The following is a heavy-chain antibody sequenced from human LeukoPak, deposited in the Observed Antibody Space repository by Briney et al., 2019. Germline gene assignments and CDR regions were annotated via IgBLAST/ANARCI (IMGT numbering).Heavy chain of an antibody. CDR3: ARDPYNGSYGDYYYYYMDV. D-gene: IGHD1-26*01. CDR1: GFTFTTYG. V-gene: IGHV3-21*01. Sequence: GGSLRLSCAASGFTFTTYGMSWVRQTPGKGLEWVSSITSSSIYIYYADSVKGRFTISRDNAKNSLSLQMNSLRAEDTAVYYCARDPYNGSYGDYYYYYMDVWGKGTTVTISS. J-gene: IGHJ6*03. CDR2: ITSSSIYI.